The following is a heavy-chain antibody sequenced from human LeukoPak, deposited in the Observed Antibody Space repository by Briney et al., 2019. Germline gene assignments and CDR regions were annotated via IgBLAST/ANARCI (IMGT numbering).Heavy chain of an antibody. CDR3: ARGEAELEPVP. CDR1: GYTFTSYD. Sequence: ASVKVSCKASGYTFTSYDINWVRQATGQGLEWMGWMNPNSGNTGYAQKFQGRVTMTRNTSISTAYMELSRLRSDDTAVYYCARGEAELEPVPWGQGTLVTVSS. D-gene: IGHD1-1*01. CDR2: MNPNSGNT. J-gene: IGHJ5*02. V-gene: IGHV1-8*01.